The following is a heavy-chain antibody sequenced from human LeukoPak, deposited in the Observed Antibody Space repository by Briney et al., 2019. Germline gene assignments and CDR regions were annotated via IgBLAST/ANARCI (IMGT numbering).Heavy chain of an antibody. D-gene: IGHD2-15*01. J-gene: IGHJ6*03. CDR3: ASPRVSYSYYYYMDV. CDR1: GFTFSDYY. CDR2: ISSSGSTI. Sequence: GGSLRLSCAASGFTFSDYYMSWTRQAPGKGLEWVSYISSSGSTIYCADSVKGRFTISRDNAKNSLYLQMNSLRAEDTAVYYCASPRVSYSYYYYMDVWGKGTTVTVSS. V-gene: IGHV3-11*01.